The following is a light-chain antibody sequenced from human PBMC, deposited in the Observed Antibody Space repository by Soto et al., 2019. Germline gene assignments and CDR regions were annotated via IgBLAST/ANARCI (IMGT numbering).Light chain of an antibody. CDR3: QQYYSTLIT. Sequence: DIALTQSPDSLALSLGERATMNCKSSQSVLYSSYNKSYLAWYQVKPGRPPKLLFSWASTRESGVPDRFSGSGSGTDLTLTISSLQAEDVAVYYCQQYYSTLITFGQGTRLEIK. CDR1: QSVLYSSYNKSY. CDR2: WAS. J-gene: IGKJ5*01. V-gene: IGKV4-1*01.